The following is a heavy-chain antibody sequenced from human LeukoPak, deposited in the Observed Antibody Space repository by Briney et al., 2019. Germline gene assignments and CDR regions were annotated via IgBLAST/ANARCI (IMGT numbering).Heavy chain of an antibody. CDR1: GYSFISYW. CDR3: ARQAGWGAHYYYYYMDV. D-gene: IGHD1-14*01. J-gene: IGHJ6*03. V-gene: IGHV5-51*01. CDR2: IYPGDSDT. Sequence: GESLKISCKGSGYSFISYWIAWVRQMPGKGLEWMGIIYPGDSDTRYSPSFQGQVTISADKSISTAYLQWSSLKASDTAMYYCARQAGWGAHYYYYYMDVWGKGTTVTVSS.